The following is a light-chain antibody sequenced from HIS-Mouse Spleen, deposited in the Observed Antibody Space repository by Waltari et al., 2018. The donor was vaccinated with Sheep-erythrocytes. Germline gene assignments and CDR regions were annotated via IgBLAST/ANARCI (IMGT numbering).Light chain of an antibody. V-gene: IGLV2-11*01. J-gene: IGLJ1*01. CDR1: SSDVGGYNY. CDR2: DVS. CDR3: CSYAGSYNHV. Sequence: QSALTQPRSVSGSPGQSVTISCTGTSSDVGGYNYVSWYQQHPGKAPKLMIYDVSKRPSAVTDRFSGSQSDNTASLTISGLQAEDEADYYCCSYAGSYNHVFATGTKVTVL.